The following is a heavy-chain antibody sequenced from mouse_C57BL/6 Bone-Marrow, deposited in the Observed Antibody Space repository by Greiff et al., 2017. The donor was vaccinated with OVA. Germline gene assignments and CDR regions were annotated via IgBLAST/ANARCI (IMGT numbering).Heavy chain of an antibody. CDR2: ISNGGGST. J-gene: IGHJ1*03. CDR3: ARTTVVAPDWYFDV. Sequence: EVKVVESGGGLVQPGGSLKLSCAASGFTFSDYYMYWVRQTPEKRLEWVAYISNGGGSTYYPDTVKGRFTISRDNAKNTLYLQMSRLKSEDTAMYYCARTTVVAPDWYFDVWGTGTTVTVSS. V-gene: IGHV5-12*01. CDR1: GFTFSDYY. D-gene: IGHD1-1*01.